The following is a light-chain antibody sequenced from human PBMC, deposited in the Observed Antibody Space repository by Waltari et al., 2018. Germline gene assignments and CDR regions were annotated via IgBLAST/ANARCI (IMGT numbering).Light chain of an antibody. CDR1: SSDVGSYNL. V-gene: IGLV2-23*02. CDR3: CSYAGGSAFV. CDR2: GVS. J-gene: IGLJ1*01. Sequence: QSALTQPASVSGSPGQSLTISCTGTSSDVGSYNLVSWYQHRPGKAPKLIIYGVSKRPSGVSNRFSGSKSGNTASLTISGLRTEDEADYYCCSYAGGSAFVFGTGTKITVL.